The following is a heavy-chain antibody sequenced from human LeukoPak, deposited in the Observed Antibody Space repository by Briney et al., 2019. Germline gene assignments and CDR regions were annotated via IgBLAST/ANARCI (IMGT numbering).Heavy chain of an antibody. CDR1: GYTFTDSY. Sequence: GASVKVSCMASGYTFTDSYMHWVRQAPGHGLEWMGWINLYTGGTDYAHKFQGRVTMTSDTSISTAYMELSRLRSDDTAIFYCARGRGMGFLEWLLLDSWGQGTLVTVSS. J-gene: IGHJ4*02. V-gene: IGHV1-2*02. CDR3: ARGRGMGFLEWLLLDS. CDR2: INLYTGGT. D-gene: IGHD3-3*01.